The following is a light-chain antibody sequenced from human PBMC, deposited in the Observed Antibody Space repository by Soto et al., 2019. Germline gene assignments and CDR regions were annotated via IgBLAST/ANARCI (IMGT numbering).Light chain of an antibody. Sequence: QPVLSQPPSASGTSGQRVTISCSGSSYNIGSNYVYWYQQLPGTAPKLLIYRNNQRPSGVPDRFSGSKSGTSASLAISGLRSEDEADYYCAAWDDSLSGWVFGGGTKLTVL. J-gene: IGLJ3*02. CDR2: RNN. CDR3: AAWDDSLSGWV. V-gene: IGLV1-47*01. CDR1: SYNIGSNY.